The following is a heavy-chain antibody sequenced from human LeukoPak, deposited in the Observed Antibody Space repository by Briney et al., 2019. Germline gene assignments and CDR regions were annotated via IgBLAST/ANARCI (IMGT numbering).Heavy chain of an antibody. J-gene: IGHJ6*02. CDR1: GYTFTGYY. D-gene: IGHD2-2*01. Sequence: ASVKVSCKASGYTFTGYYMHWVRQAPGQGLEWMGWINPNSGGTNYAQKFQGRVTMTRDTSISTAYMELSRLRSGDTAVYYCARSIVVVPAALYGMDVWGQGTTVTVSS. CDR3: ARSIVVVPAALYGMDV. CDR2: INPNSGGT. V-gene: IGHV1-2*02.